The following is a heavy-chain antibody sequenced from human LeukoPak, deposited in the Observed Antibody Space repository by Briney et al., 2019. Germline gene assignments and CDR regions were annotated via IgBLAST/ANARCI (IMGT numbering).Heavy chain of an antibody. Sequence: PGGSLRLSCAASGFAFRSYEMSWVRQAPGKGLEWVSYISCSGSTICYKGSVKSRFTISRDNAKNSMYMQMNSLRAEDTAVYYCARIQIWRPDDTDYWGKGFTVTASS. D-gene: IGHD5-18*01. V-gene: IGHV3-48*03. CDR1: GFAFRSYE. CDR3: ARIQIWRPDDTDY. CDR2: ISCSGSTI. J-gene: IGHJ4*02.